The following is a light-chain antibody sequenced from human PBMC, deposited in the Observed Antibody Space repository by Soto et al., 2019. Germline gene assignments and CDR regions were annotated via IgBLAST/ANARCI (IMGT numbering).Light chain of an antibody. CDR3: QRYGG. V-gene: IGKV3-20*01. Sequence: ELVLTQSPATLSVSPGERATLSCRASQSVRSNLAWSQQKPGQAPRLLIYGASSRATGIPDRFRGSGSGTDFTLTISRLEPEDFAVYYCQRYGGVGQGTKVDIK. CDR1: QSVRSN. J-gene: IGKJ1*01. CDR2: GAS.